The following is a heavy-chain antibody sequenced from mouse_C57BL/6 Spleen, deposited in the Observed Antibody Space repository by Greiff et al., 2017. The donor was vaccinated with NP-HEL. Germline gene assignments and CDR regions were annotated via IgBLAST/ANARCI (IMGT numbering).Heavy chain of an antibody. D-gene: IGHD2-4*01. CDR3: ARPYYDYDGAWFAY. CDR2: IYWDDDK. J-gene: IGHJ3*01. V-gene: IGHV8-12*01. Sequence: QVTLKESGPGILQSSQTLSLTCSFSGFSLSTSGMGVSWIRQPSGQGLEWLAHIYWDDDKRYNPSLKSRLTISKDTSRNQVFLKITSVDTADTATYYCARPYYDYDGAWFAYWGQGTLVTVSA. CDR1: GFSLSTSGMG.